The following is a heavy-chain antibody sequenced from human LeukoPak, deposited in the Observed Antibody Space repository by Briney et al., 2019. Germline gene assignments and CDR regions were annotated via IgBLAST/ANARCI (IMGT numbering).Heavy chain of an antibody. CDR3: TRDIRSHYFDY. Sequence: GRSLRLSCTASRFTFSHYGMHWVRQAPGKGLEWLAVIFYDGSKQFYADSVKGRLTISRDNSKNTLYLEMNSLRAEDTAVYYCTRDIRSHYFDYWGQGTLVTVSS. J-gene: IGHJ4*02. V-gene: IGHV3-33*01. D-gene: IGHD1-26*01. CDR1: RFTFSHYG. CDR2: IFYDGSKQ.